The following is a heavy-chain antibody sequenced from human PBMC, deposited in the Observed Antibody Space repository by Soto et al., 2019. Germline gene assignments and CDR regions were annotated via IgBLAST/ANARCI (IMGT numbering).Heavy chain of an antibody. V-gene: IGHV4-59*08. J-gene: IGHJ4*02. D-gene: IGHD6-19*01. CDR3: ARQFLVSVAGNQGGNFDY. CDR2: IYYSGST. Sequence: SETLSLTCTVSGGSISSYYWSWIRQPPGKGLEWIGYIYYSGSTNYNPSLKSRVTISVDTSKNQFSLKLSSVTAADTAVYYCARQFLVSVAGNQGGNFDYWGQGTLVTVSS. CDR1: GGSISSYY.